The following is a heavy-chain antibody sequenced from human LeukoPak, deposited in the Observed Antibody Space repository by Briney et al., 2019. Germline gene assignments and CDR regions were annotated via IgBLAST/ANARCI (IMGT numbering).Heavy chain of an antibody. CDR1: GGSFSGYY. V-gene: IGHV4-34*01. CDR3: ARNRIAAHYFDY. CDR2: INHSGST. D-gene: IGHD6-6*01. J-gene: IGHJ4*02. Sequence: SETLSLTCAVYGGSFSGYYWSWIRQPPGKGLEWIGEINHSGSTNYNPSLKSRVTISVDTSKNQFSLKLSSVTAADTAVYYCARNRIAAHYFDYWAREPWSPSPQ.